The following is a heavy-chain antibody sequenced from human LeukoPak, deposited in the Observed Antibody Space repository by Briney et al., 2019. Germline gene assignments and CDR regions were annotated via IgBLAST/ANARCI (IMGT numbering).Heavy chain of an antibody. Sequence: GESLKTSCKGSGYSFTSYWIGWVRQMPGKGLEWMGIIYPGDSDTRYSPSFQGQVSISADKSISTAYLQWSSLKASDTAMYYCARSFGESSHPFDYWGQGTLVTVSS. D-gene: IGHD3-10*01. J-gene: IGHJ4*02. CDR1: GYSFTSYW. V-gene: IGHV5-51*01. CDR3: ARSFGESSHPFDY. CDR2: IYPGDSDT.